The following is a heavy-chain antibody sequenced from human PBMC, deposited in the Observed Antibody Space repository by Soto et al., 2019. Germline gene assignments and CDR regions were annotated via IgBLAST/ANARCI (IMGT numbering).Heavy chain of an antibody. CDR2: IYYSGTT. CDR1: GGSISGYY. CDR3: ARHGQYCSGDSCYFVRFDP. J-gene: IGHJ5*02. V-gene: IGHV4-59*08. D-gene: IGHD2-15*01. Sequence: SETLSLTCTVSGGSISGYYWTWIRQPPGKGLEWIGYIYYSGTTNYNPSLKSRVTISVDTSKNQFSLKLSSVTAADTAVYYCARHGQYCSGDSCYFVRFDPWRQGSLVTASS.